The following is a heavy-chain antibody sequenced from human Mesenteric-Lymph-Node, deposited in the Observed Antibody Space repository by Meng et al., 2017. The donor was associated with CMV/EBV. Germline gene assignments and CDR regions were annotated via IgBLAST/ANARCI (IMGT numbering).Heavy chain of an antibody. CDR2: INPNTGDT. CDR1: GYSFTDFY. J-gene: IGHJ4*02. Sequence: ASVKVSCKASGYSFTDFYIHWVRQAPGQGLEWMGWINPNTGDTNFAQSFQGGVTMTSDASINTAYMELRRLTSDDTAVYFCARVRDYSTSWFSSYFAYWGQGTPVTVSS. CDR3: ARVRDYSTSWFSSYFAY. V-gene: IGHV1-2*02. D-gene: IGHD6-13*01.